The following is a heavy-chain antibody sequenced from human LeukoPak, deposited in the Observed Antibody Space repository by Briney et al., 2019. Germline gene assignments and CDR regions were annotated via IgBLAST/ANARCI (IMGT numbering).Heavy chain of an antibody. CDR2: IYSGGGT. J-gene: IGHJ4*02. CDR3: ARGGTKVGAVAGMLFDS. D-gene: IGHD6-19*01. CDR1: GFTFSNYA. Sequence: TAGSLTLSCAASGFTFSNYAMSWVRRAPGKGLEWVSVIYSGGGTYYADSVKGRFTISRDNSKNTVFLQMNRLRAEDTAVYHCARGGTKVGAVAGMLFDSWGQGTLVTVSS. V-gene: IGHV3-66*01.